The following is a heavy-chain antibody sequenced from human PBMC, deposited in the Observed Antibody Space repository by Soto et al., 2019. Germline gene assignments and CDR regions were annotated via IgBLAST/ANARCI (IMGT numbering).Heavy chain of an antibody. D-gene: IGHD1-26*01. J-gene: IGHJ5*02. V-gene: IGHV4-39*01. CDR2: IYYSGST. CDR3: ARVGATFWFDP. CDR1: GGSISSSSYY. Sequence: SETLSLTCTVSGGSISSSSYYWGWIRQPPGKGLEWIGSIYYSGSTYYNPSLKSRVTISVDTSKNQFSLKLSSVTAADTAVYYCARVGATFWFDPWGQGTLVTVSS.